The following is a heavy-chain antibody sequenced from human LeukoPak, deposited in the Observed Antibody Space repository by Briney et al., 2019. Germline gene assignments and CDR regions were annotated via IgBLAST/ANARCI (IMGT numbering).Heavy chain of an antibody. V-gene: IGHV1-18*01. D-gene: IGHD1-26*01. CDR1: GYTFTSYG. J-gene: IGHJ4*02. CDR3: ARDTEWEKNPDYFDY. Sequence: GASVKVSCKASGYTFTSYGISWVRQAPGQGLEWMGWISAKNGNTIFAQKVQGRVTLTTDTSTSTAYMGLKSLRSDDTAVYYCARDTEWEKNPDYFDYWGQGTLVTVSS. CDR2: ISAKNGNT.